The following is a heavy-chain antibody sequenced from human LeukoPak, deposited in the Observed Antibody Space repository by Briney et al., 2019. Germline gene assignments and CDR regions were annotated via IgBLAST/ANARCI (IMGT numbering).Heavy chain of an antibody. CDR2: ISTSSSAI. CDR3: ARGGYDISDYYYYYYYMDV. J-gene: IGHJ6*03. Sequence: GGSLRLSCAASGFTFIYYSINWLRQAPGKGLEGLSYISTSSSAIYYPDSLKGRFIMSRDNAKNSLYLQMNDLSAEDTAVYYCARGGYDISDYYYYYYYMDVWGKGTTVTVSS. CDR1: GFTFIYYS. D-gene: IGHD3-22*01. V-gene: IGHV3-48*01.